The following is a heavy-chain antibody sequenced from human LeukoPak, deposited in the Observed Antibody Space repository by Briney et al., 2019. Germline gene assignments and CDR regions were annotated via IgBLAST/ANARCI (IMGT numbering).Heavy chain of an antibody. Sequence: GGSLRLFCAASGFTFDDYAMHWVRQAPGKGLEWVSGISWNSGSIGYADSVKGRFTISRDNAKNSLYLQMNSLRAEDTALYYCAKDKTRSTMIVRGYYMDVWGKGTTVTVSS. J-gene: IGHJ6*03. CDR3: AKDKTRSTMIVRGYYMDV. CDR2: ISWNSGSI. D-gene: IGHD3-22*01. V-gene: IGHV3-9*01. CDR1: GFTFDDYA.